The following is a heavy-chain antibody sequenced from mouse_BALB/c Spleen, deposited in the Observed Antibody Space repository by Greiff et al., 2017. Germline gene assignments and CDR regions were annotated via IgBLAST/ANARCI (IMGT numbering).Heavy chain of an antibody. D-gene: IGHD2-4*01. Sequence: ESGPGLVKPSQSLSLTCSVTGYSITSGYYWNWIRQFPGNKLEWMGYISYDGSNNYNPSLKNRISITRDTSKNQFFLKLNSVTTEDTATYYCAREIKRAWFAYWGQGTLVTVSA. CDR2: ISYDGSN. J-gene: IGHJ3*01. V-gene: IGHV3-6*02. CDR1: GYSITSGYY. CDR3: AREIKRAWFAY.